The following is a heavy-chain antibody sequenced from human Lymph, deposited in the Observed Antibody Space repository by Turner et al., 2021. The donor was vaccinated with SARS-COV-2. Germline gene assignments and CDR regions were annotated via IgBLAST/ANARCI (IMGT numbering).Heavy chain of an antibody. CDR2: SSYDGCDK. Sequence: LAHPGGVVVPPQQSLRLPGPASASTFTGDAMHWVREEARKGMGWMAYSSYDGCDKYHAGSVKGRVTISRDKSKHTLYLQMDGVRAEDSAVYYWAGDHGSSGWVDYWGQGTLVTVSS. CDR1: ASTFTGDA. V-gene: IGHV3-30-3*01. D-gene: IGHD3-22*01. J-gene: IGHJ4*02. CDR3: AGDHGSSGWVDY.